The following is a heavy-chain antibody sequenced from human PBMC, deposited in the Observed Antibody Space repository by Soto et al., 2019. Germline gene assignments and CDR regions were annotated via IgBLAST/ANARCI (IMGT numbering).Heavy chain of an antibody. CDR2: ITPIFGTA. D-gene: IGHD6-13*01. CDR3: ARSVPIAAAHYYYYGMDV. J-gene: IGHJ6*02. V-gene: IGHV1-69*06. CDR1: GGTFSSYA. Sequence: GASVKVSCKASGGTFSSYAISWVRQAPGQGLEWMGGITPIFGTANYAQKFQGRVTITADKSTSTAYMELSSLRSEDTAVYYCARSVPIAAAHYYYYGMDVWGQGTTATVSS.